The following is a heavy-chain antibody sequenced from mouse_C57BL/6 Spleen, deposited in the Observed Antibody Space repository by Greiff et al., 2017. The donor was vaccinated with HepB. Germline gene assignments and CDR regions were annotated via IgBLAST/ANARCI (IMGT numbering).Heavy chain of an antibody. CDR2: INPNYGTT. CDR1: GYSFTDYN. V-gene: IGHV1-39*01. CDR3: ARGVFYDGYPYAMDY. D-gene: IGHD2-3*01. Sequence: VQLQQPGPELVKPGASVKISCKASGYSFTDYNMNWVKQSNGKSLEWIGVINPNYGTTSYNQKFKGKATLTVDQSSSTAYMQLNSLTSEDSAVYYCARGVFYDGYPYAMDYWGQGTSVTVSS. J-gene: IGHJ4*01.